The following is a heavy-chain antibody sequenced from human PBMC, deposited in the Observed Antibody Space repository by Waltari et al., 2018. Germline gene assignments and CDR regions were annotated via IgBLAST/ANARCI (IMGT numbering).Heavy chain of an antibody. V-gene: IGHV4-59*01. D-gene: IGHD1-26*01. CDR1: GGSISSYY. J-gene: IGHJ5*02. CDR2: IYYSGST. Sequence: QVQLQESGPGLVKPSETLSLTCTVSGGSISSYYWSWIRQPPGKGLEWIGYIYYSGSTNDNPSLKSRVTISVDTSKNQFSLKLSSVTAADTAVYYCARDRTWSIVGATGWFDPWGQGTLVTVSS. CDR3: ARDRTWSIVGATGWFDP.